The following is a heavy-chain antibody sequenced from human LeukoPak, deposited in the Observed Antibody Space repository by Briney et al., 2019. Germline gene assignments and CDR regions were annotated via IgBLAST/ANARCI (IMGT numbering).Heavy chain of an antibody. CDR3: ARDRAIMITFGGVIGFDY. D-gene: IGHD3-16*02. CDR2: ISAYNGNT. J-gene: IGHJ4*02. Sequence: ASVKVSCKASGYTFTSYGISWVRQAPGQGLEWMGWISAYNGNTNYAQKLQGRVTMTTDTSTSTAYMELRSLRSDDTAVYYCARDRAIMITFGGVIGFDYWGQGTLVTVSS. CDR1: GYTFTSYG. V-gene: IGHV1-18*01.